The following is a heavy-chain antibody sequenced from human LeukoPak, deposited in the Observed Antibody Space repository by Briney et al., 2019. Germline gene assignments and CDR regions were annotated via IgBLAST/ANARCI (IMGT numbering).Heavy chain of an antibody. CDR3: ARVRYCSSTSCYWHFDY. J-gene: IGHJ4*02. CDR2: INWNGGST. CDR1: GFTFDDYG. V-gene: IGHV3-20*04. D-gene: IGHD2-2*01. Sequence: GGSPRLSCAASGFTFDDYGMSWVRQAPGKGLEWVSGINWNGGSTGYADSVKGPFTISRDNAKNSLYLQMNSLRAEDTALYYCARVRYCSSTSCYWHFDYWGQGTLVTVSS.